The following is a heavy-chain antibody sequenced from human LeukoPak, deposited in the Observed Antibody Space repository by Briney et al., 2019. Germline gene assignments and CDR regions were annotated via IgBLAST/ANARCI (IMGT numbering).Heavy chain of an antibody. Sequence: SETLSLTCTVSGGSISTSNYYWGWIRQPPGKGLEWIGNIFYSGSTYYGPSLKSRLTISLDTSRNQFSPKLSSVTAADTAVYYCARETSQKGAHYMDVWGKGTTITISS. D-gene: IGHD3-16*01. V-gene: IGHV4-39*07. CDR2: IFYSGST. CDR3: ARETSQKGAHYMDV. CDR1: GGSISTSNYY. J-gene: IGHJ6*03.